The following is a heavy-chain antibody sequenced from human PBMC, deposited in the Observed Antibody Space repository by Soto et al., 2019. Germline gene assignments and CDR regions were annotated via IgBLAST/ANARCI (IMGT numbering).Heavy chain of an antibody. V-gene: IGHV1-8*01. CDR2: MNPGSGDT. CDR3: ARRATFGSLNWFDP. D-gene: IGHD3-10*01. J-gene: IGHJ5*02. Sequence: QVQLVRSGAEVKKPGASVKVSCKASGYTFTNNDVTWVRQATGQGLEWMGWMNPGSGDTGYAQKFQGRVTMTRDISISSACMELSSLRSEDTAIYYCARRATFGSLNWFDPWGQGTLGSVSS. CDR1: GYTFTNND.